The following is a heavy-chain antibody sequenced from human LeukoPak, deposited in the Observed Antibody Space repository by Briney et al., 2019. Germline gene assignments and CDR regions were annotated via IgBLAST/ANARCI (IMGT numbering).Heavy chain of an antibody. Sequence: GASVKVSCKASGYTFTGYYMHWVRQAPGQGLEWMGWINPNSGGTNYAQKFQGWVTMTRDTSISTAYMELSRLRSDDTAVYYCARTMAVAAPGYFDYWGQGTLVTVSS. J-gene: IGHJ4*02. V-gene: IGHV1-2*04. CDR3: ARTMAVAAPGYFDY. CDR2: INPNSGGT. D-gene: IGHD6-19*01. CDR1: GYTFTGYY.